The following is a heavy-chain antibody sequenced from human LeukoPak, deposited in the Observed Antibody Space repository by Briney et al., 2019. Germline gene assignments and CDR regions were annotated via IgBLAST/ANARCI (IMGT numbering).Heavy chain of an antibody. CDR2: IASDGSST. CDR1: GFTFSSYW. V-gene: IGHV3-74*01. D-gene: IGHD6-19*01. J-gene: IGHJ4*02. Sequence: GGSLRLSCAASGFTFSSYWMNWVRQAPGKGLVWVSRIASDGSSTTYADSVKGRFSISRDNAKNSLYLQMNSLRAEDTAVYYCARAREQWLVRGDYFDYWGQGTLVTVSS. CDR3: ARAREQWLVRGDYFDY.